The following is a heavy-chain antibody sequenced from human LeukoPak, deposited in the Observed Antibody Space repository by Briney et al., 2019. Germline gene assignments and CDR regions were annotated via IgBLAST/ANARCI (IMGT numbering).Heavy chain of an antibody. CDR2: INQDGSEK. Sequence: GGSLRLSCAASGFTFSSYSITWVRQAPGKGLEWVANINQDGSEKYYVDSVKGRFTISRDNAKNSLYLQMNSLRAEDTAVYYCARDDTTALYYFDYWGQGTLVTVSS. CDR3: ARDDTTALYYFDY. CDR1: GFTFSSYS. J-gene: IGHJ4*02. V-gene: IGHV3-7*01. D-gene: IGHD2/OR15-2a*01.